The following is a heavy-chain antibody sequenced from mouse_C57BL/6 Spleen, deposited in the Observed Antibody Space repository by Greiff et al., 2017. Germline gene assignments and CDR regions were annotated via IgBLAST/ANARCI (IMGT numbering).Heavy chain of an antibody. V-gene: IGHV1-59*01. Sequence: QVQLQQPGAELVRPGTSVKLSCKASGYTFTSYWMHWVKQRPGQGLEWIGVIDPSDSYTNYNQKFKGKATLTVDTSSSTAYMQRSSLTSEDSAVYYCARDVYDYDRAMDYWGQGTSVTVSS. CDR3: ARDVYDYDRAMDY. CDR2: IDPSDSYT. CDR1: GYTFTSYW. D-gene: IGHD2-4*01. J-gene: IGHJ4*01.